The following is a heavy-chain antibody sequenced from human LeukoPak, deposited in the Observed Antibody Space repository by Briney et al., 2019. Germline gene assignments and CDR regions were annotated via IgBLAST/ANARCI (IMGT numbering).Heavy chain of an antibody. J-gene: IGHJ3*02. CDR1: GASISTFY. V-gene: IGHV4-59*01. Sequence: SETLSLTCTVSGASISTFYWTWIRQPPGKGLEWIGYIDYSGGTNYNTALQSRVTISAETSKNQVSLKLTSVTPADTAVYYCARGIPEHGTGAFAIWGQGTMVTVSS. D-gene: IGHD6-13*01. CDR2: IDYSGGT. CDR3: ARGIPEHGTGAFAI.